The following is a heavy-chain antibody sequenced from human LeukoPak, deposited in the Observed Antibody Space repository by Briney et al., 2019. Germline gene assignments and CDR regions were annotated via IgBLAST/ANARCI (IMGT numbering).Heavy chain of an antibody. CDR2: INSDGSST. J-gene: IGHJ4*02. D-gene: IGHD3-9*01. V-gene: IGHV3-74*01. CDR1: GFTFSSYW. CDR3: ASGFRYGHY. Sequence: GGSLRLSCAAPGFTFSSYWMHWVRQAPGKGLAWVSRINSDGSSTSYADSVKGRFTISRDNAKNTLYLQMNSLRAEDTAVYYCASGFRYGHYWGQGTLVTVSS.